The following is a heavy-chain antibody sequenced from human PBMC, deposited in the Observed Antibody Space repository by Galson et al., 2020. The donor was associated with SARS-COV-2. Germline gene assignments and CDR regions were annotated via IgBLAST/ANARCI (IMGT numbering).Heavy chain of an antibody. Sequence: GGSLRLSCAASGFTFSSYAMSWVRQPPGKGLEWVSAISGSGGSTYYADSVKGRFTISRDNSKNTLYLQMNSLRAEDTAVYYCAKDRRITFGGVIGAQYYWGQGTLVTVSS. CDR3: AKDRRITFGGVIGAQYY. V-gene: IGHV3-23*01. D-gene: IGHD3-16*02. J-gene: IGHJ4*02. CDR1: GFTFSSYA. CDR2: ISGSGGST.